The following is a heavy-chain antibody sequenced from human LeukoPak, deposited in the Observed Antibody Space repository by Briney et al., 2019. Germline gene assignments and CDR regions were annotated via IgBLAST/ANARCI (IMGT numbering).Heavy chain of an antibody. V-gene: IGHV3-7*01. D-gene: IGHD6-13*01. J-gene: IGHJ5*02. Sequence: GGSLRLSCAASGFTFSSYSMNWVRQAPGKGLEWVANIKQDGSEKYYVDSVKGRFTISRDNAKNSLYLQMNSLRAEDTAVYYCARDRGFWQQLNWFDPWGQGTLVTVSS. CDR3: ARDRGFWQQLNWFDP. CDR2: IKQDGSEK. CDR1: GFTFSSYS.